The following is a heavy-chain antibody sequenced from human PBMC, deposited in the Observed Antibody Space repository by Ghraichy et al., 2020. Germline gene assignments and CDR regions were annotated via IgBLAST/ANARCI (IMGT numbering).Heavy chain of an antibody. J-gene: IGHJ3*02. CDR1: GYTLTELS. Sequence: ASVKVSCKVSGYTLTELSMHWVRQAPGKGLEWMGGFDPEDGETIYAQKFQGRVTMTEDTSTDTAYMELSSLRSEDTAVYYCATVMFYYYGSGTPGAFDIWGQGTMVTVSS. D-gene: IGHD3-10*01. CDR2: FDPEDGET. V-gene: IGHV1-24*01. CDR3: ATVMFYYYGSGTPGAFDI.